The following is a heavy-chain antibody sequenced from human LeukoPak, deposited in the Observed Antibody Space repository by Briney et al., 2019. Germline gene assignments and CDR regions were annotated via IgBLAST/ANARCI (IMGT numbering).Heavy chain of an antibody. CDR3: AKYDGSGSYYYYYYGMDV. J-gene: IGHJ6*02. Sequence: TGGSLRLSCAASGFTFSSYAMSWVRQAPGKGLEWVSAISGSGGSTYYADSVKGRFTISRDNSKNTLYLQMNSLRAEDTAVYYCAKYDGSGSYYYYYYGMDVWGQGTTVTVSS. CDR1: GFTFSSYA. CDR2: ISGSGGST. D-gene: IGHD3-10*01. V-gene: IGHV3-23*01.